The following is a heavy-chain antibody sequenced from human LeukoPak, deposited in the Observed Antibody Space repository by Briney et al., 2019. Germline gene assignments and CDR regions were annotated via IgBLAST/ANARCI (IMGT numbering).Heavy chain of an antibody. J-gene: IGHJ4*02. CDR2: IKQDGSAK. Sequence: PGGSLRLSHTTSGFIFKNYWMTWVRQAPGKGLEWVANIKQDGSAKYYMDSVKGRFTISRDNAKNSLYLQMNSLRVEDTAVYYCAKDGYSYGYYFDYWGQGTLVTVSS. D-gene: IGHD5-18*01. CDR3: AKDGYSYGYYFDY. CDR1: GFIFKNYW. V-gene: IGHV3-7*03.